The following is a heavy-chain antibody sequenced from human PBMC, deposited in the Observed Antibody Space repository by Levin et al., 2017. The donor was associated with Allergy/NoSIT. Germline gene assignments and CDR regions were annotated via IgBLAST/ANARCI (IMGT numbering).Heavy chain of an antibody. J-gene: IGHJ4*02. V-gene: IGHV4-4*02. CDR2: IHYGGST. CDR1: GGSLNSDNW. CDR3: ARKGTYFDY. Sequence: PGGSLRLSCAVSGGSLNSDNWWSWVRQPPGKGLEWIGEIHYGGSTNYNPSLKSRVTISLDKSKNQFSLKLTSVTAADTAVYYCARKGTYFDYWGQGTLVTVSS. D-gene: IGHD1-1*01.